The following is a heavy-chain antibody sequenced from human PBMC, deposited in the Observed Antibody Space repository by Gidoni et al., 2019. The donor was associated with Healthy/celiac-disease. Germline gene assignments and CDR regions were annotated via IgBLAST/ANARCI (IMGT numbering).Heavy chain of an antibody. CDR2: IHPGDSDT. CDR3: ARIGTTESGVHDAFDI. D-gene: IGHD1-7*01. J-gene: IGHJ3*02. Sequence: EVQLVQSGAELKQPGESLKLSCKGSGYSFTSYWIGWVRQMPGKGLEWMGIIHPGDSDTRYSPSFQGQVTISADKSISTAYLQWSSLKASDTAMYYCARIGTTESGVHDAFDIWGQGTMVTVSS. V-gene: IGHV5-51*01. CDR1: GYSFTSYW.